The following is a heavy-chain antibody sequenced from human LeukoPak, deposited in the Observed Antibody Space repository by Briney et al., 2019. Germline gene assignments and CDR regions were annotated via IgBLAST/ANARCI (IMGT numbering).Heavy chain of an antibody. CDR2: ISSGRSYI. CDR3: ARGAAYYYDSSAYYCDY. CDR1: GFTFSSYS. J-gene: IGHJ4*02. D-gene: IGHD3-22*01. Sequence: GGSLRLSCAASGFTFSSYSMNWVRQAPGKGLEWVSFISSGRSYIYYADSVKGRFTISRDNAKNSLYLQMSSLRAEDTAVYYCARGAAYYYDSSAYYCDYWGQGTLVTVSS. V-gene: IGHV3-21*01.